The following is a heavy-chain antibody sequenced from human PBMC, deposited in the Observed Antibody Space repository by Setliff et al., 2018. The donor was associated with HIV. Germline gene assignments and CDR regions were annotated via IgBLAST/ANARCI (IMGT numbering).Heavy chain of an antibody. Sequence: PGGSLRLSCAASGFTFSSYGMHWVRQVPGKGLEWVAFIRNDGSNEYYIDSVKGRFTISRDDSKNTVYLQMNSLTAEDTAVYYCARDRAYASFDYWGQGALVTVSS. J-gene: IGHJ4*02. CDR1: GFTFSSYG. CDR3: ARDRAYASFDY. V-gene: IGHV3-30*02. CDR2: IRNDGSNE. D-gene: IGHD3-16*01.